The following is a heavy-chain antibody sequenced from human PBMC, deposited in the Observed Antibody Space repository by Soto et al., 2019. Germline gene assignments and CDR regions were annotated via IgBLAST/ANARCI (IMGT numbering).Heavy chain of an antibody. D-gene: IGHD2-15*01. CDR2: IWYDGSNK. CDR1: GFTFSSYG. Sequence: QVQLVESGGGVVQPGRSLRLSCAASGFTFSSYGMHWVRQAPGKGLEWVAVIWYDGSNKYYADSVKGRFTISRDNSKNTLYRKMNSRRAGDRAVYYGARNQPRVVTGPASWGQGPLFPVP. CDR3: ARNQPRVVTGPAS. J-gene: IGHJ5*02. V-gene: IGHV3-33*01.